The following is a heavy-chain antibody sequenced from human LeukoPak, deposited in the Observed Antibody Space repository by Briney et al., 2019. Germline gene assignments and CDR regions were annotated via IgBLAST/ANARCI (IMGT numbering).Heavy chain of an antibody. Sequence: SQTLPLTCTVSGGSISSGDYYWSWIRQPPGKGLEWIGYIYYSGSTYYNPSLKSRVTISVDTSKNQFSLKLSSVTAADTAVYYCARVASGWYESYFDYWGQGTQVTVSS. D-gene: IGHD6-19*01. CDR3: ARVASGWYESYFDY. V-gene: IGHV4-30-4*01. CDR1: GGSISSGDYY. J-gene: IGHJ4*02. CDR2: IYYSGST.